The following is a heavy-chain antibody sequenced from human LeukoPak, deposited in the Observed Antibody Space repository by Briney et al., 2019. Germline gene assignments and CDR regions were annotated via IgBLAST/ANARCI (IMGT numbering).Heavy chain of an antibody. J-gene: IGHJ4*02. D-gene: IGHD3-16*01. V-gene: IGHV3-30-3*01. Sequence: QSGGSLRLSCAASGFIFSSYAMHWVRQAPGKGLEWVAVISYDGSNKYYADSVKGRFTISRDNSKNTLYLQMNSLRAEDTAVYYCATLGVYWGQGTLVTVSS. CDR2: ISYDGSNK. CDR1: GFIFSSYA. CDR3: ATLGVY.